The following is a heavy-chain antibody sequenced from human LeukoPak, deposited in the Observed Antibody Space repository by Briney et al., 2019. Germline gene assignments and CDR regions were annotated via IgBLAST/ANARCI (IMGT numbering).Heavy chain of an antibody. D-gene: IGHD2-2*01. CDR1: GGSFSGYY. J-gene: IGHJ4*02. V-gene: IGHV4-34*01. Sequence: PSETLSLTCAVYGGSFSGYYWSWIRQPPGKGLEWIGEINHSGSTNYNPSLKSRVTISVDTSKNQFSLKLSSVTAADTAVYYCAREYCTSTSCYGYFDYWGQGTLVTVSS. CDR2: INHSGST. CDR3: AREYCTSTSCYGYFDY.